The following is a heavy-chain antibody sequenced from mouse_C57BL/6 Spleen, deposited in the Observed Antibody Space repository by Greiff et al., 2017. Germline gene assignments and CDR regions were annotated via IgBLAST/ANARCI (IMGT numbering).Heavy chain of an antibody. Sequence: EVKLQESGPGLVKPSQSLSLTCSVTGYSITSGYYWNWIRQFPGNTLEWMGYISYDGSNNYNPTLKNRISITRDTSKNQFFLKLNSVTTEDTATYFCARGGVFYAMDYWGQGTSVTVSS. J-gene: IGHJ4*01. CDR3: ARGGVFYAMDY. V-gene: IGHV3-6*01. CDR1: GYSITSGYY. CDR2: ISYDGSN.